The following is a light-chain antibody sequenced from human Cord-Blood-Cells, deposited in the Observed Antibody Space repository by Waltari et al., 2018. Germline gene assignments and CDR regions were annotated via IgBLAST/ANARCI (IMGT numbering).Light chain of an antibody. CDR2: GAS. J-gene: IGKJ1*01. CDR1: QSVSSN. Sequence: EIVMTQSPAPLSVSPGERATLSCRASQSVSSNLAWYQQKPGQAPRLLIHGASTRATGIPARCSGSGSGTEFTLTISSLQSEDFAVYYCQQYNNWPPWTFGQGTKVEIK. CDR3: QQYNNWPPWT. V-gene: IGKV3-15*01.